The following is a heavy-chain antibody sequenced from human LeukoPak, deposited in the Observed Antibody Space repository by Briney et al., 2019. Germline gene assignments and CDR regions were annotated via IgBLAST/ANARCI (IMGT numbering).Heavy chain of an antibody. D-gene: IGHD6-6*01. CDR1: GGSISSYY. Sequence: SEALFLPCNVSGGSISSYYWGWIRPPPGEGLGGIGYFYYSGSTNYNPSLKSRVTISVDTSKNQFSLKLSSVTAADTAVYYCARVGGFEYSSSSGWWFDPWGQGTLVTVSS. CDR3: ARVGGFEYSSSSGWWFDP. J-gene: IGHJ5*02. CDR2: FYYSGST. V-gene: IGHV4-59*01.